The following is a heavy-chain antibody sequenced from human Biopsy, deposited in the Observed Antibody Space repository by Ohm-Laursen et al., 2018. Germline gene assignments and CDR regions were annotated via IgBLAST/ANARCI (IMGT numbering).Heavy chain of an antibody. J-gene: IGHJ4*02. D-gene: IGHD3-22*01. CDR1: GFTFSRHG. CDR2: IWSDGNNK. V-gene: IGHV3-33*01. CDR3: ARDAEEFDSSGPRFDH. Sequence: LSLTCAASGFTFSRHGMHWVRQAPGKGLAWVAVIWSDGNNKYYADSVKGRFTISRDTSRNTLYMQMNSLRVEDTALYYCARDAEEFDSSGPRFDHWGQGILVTVSS.